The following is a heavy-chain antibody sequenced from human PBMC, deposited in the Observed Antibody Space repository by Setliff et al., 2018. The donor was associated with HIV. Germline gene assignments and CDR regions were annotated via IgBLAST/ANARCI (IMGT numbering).Heavy chain of an antibody. Sequence: SGGSLRLSCAASGFLFSSYGMHWVRQAPGKGLEWVAVTSYDGYDKYYADSVKGRLTISRDISKNTLYLQMNGLRAEDTAIYYCTRDSYFYDGSDYHYRHFDDWGQGTLVTAPQ. D-gene: IGHD3-22*01. CDR3: TRDSYFYDGSDYHYRHFDD. CDR2: TSYDGYDK. J-gene: IGHJ4*02. CDR1: GFLFSSYG. V-gene: IGHV3-30*12.